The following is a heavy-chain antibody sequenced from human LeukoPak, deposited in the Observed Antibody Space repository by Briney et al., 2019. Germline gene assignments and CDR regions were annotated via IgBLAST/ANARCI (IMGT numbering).Heavy chain of an antibody. CDR2: ISGGSGST. CDR1: GFTFSSYA. Sequence: PGGSLRLSCAASGFTFSSYAMSWVRQARGKGLAWVSTISGGSGSTYCADSVKGRFTISRDNSKNTLYLQMNSLRDEDTAVYYCAKHRFESGGYHSTDWGQGTLVTVSS. J-gene: IGHJ4*02. CDR3: AKHRFESGGYHSTD. D-gene: IGHD3-22*01. V-gene: IGHV3-23*01.